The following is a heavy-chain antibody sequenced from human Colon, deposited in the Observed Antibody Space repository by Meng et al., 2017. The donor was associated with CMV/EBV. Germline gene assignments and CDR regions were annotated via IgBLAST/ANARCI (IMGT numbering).Heavy chain of an antibody. D-gene: IGHD5-12*01. CDR1: GFSFTTDKAG. J-gene: IGHJ4*02. V-gene: IGHV2-5*02. Sequence: QITLQQAGPSLGHPPQTLTLTCTFSGFSFTTDKAGVGWIRHPPGKALEWLALIYWDDDTRYSPSLKTRLTITRDTSKNQVILTMTNMDPADTATYYCVHRSYSGQDDYWGQGALVTVSS. CDR3: VHRSYSGQDDY. CDR2: IYWDDDT.